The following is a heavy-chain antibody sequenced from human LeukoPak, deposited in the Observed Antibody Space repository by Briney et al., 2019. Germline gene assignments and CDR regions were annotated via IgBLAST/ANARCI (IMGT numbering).Heavy chain of an antibody. CDR2: IRSKAYGGTT. CDR1: GFNFSSYG. CDR3: TRVLGDSSGPYIYYYYYMDV. D-gene: IGHD3-22*01. V-gene: IGHV3-49*04. Sequence: PGGSLRLSCAASGFNFSSYGMSWVRQAPGKGLEWVGFIRSKAYGGTTEYAASVKGRFTISRDDSKSIAYLQMNSLKTEDTAVYYCTRVLGDSSGPYIYYYYYMDVWGKGTTVTVSS. J-gene: IGHJ6*03.